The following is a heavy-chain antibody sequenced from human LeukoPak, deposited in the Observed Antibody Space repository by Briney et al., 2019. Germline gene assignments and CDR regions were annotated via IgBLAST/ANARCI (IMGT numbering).Heavy chain of an antibody. CDR3: ADNLSR. CDR2: ITTGGSSI. Sequence: GGSLRLSCAASGFTFSAYAMAWVRQAPGKGLQCISHITTGGSSIFYADSVKGRFTLSRDNAKNSLYLQMNSLRAADTAVYFCADNLSRWGQGTLVTVSS. J-gene: IGHJ4*02. V-gene: IGHV3-48*03. CDR1: GFTFSAYA. D-gene: IGHD1-1*01.